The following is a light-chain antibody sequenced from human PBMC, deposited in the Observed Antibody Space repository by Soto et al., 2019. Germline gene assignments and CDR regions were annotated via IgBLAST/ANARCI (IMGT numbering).Light chain of an antibody. V-gene: IGLV1-40*01. CDR3: QSYDSSLSGYVV. J-gene: IGLJ2*01. Sequence: QSVLTQPPSVSGARGQRVTISCTGSRSNIGAGYDVHWYQQLPGTAPKLLIYVNSNRPSGVPDRFSGSKSGTSASLAITGLQAEDEADYYCQSYDSSLSGYVVFGGGTKVTVL. CDR1: RSNIGAGYD. CDR2: VNS.